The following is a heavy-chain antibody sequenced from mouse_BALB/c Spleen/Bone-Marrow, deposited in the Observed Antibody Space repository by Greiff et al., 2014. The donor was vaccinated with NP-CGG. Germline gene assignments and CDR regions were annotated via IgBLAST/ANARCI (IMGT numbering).Heavy chain of an antibody. CDR1: GYTFISYW. Sequence: QVQLKESGAELAKPGASVKMSCKSSGYTFISYWMHWVKQRPGQGLEWIGYINPITGYTEYNQKFKDKATLTADKSSSTAYMQLSSLTSEDSAVYYCARNYDYDGGYYAMDYWGQGTSVTVSS. J-gene: IGHJ4*01. CDR3: ARNYDYDGGYYAMDY. V-gene: IGHV1-7*01. CDR2: INPITGYT. D-gene: IGHD2-4*01.